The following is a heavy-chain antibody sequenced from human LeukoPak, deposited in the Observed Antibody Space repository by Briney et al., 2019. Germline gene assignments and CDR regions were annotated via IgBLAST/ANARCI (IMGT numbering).Heavy chain of an antibody. J-gene: IGHJ4*02. Sequence: SETLSLTCAVYGGSFSGYYWSWIRQPPGKGLEWIGEINHSGSTNYNPSLKSRVTISVDTSKNQFSLKLSSVTAADTAVYYCARAYSDYGSGSYYNLFDYWGQGTLVTVSS. CDR1: GGSFSGYY. D-gene: IGHD3-10*01. V-gene: IGHV4-34*01. CDR2: INHSGST. CDR3: ARAYSDYGSGSYYNLFDY.